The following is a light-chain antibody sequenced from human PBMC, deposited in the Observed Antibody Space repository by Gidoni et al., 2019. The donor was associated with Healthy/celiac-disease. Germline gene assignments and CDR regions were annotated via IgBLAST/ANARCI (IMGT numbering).Light chain of an antibody. V-gene: IGKV1-12*01. CDR2: AAS. Sequence: IQMTQSPSSVSASVGARVTITCRASQGMSSWLAWYQQKTGKAPKLLIYAASSLQSGVQSRFSGNGYGTEFTLTISSLQPEDFATYYCQQANSFPLTFGGGTKVGIK. CDR1: QGMSSW. J-gene: IGKJ4*01. CDR3: QQANSFPLT.